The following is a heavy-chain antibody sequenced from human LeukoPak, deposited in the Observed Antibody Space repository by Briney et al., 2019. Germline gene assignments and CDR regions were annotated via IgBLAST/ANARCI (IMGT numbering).Heavy chain of an antibody. Sequence: GGSLRLSCAASGFTFSDYYMSWIRQAPGKGLEWVSYISSSGSTIYYADSVKGRFTISRDNAKNPLYLQMNSLRAEDTAVYYCARDRRDISGYSHFDYWGQGTLVTVSS. D-gene: IGHD3-22*01. CDR1: GFTFSDYY. CDR2: ISSSGSTI. V-gene: IGHV3-11*04. CDR3: ARDRRDISGYSHFDY. J-gene: IGHJ4*02.